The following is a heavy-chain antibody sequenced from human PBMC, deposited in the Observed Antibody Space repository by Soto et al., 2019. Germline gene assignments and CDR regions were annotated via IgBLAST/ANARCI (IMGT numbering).Heavy chain of an antibody. J-gene: IGHJ4*02. CDR2: IIPYYNTL. Sequence: SVKVSCKASEGTFNSCAIAWVRQAPGQGLEWMGGIIPYYNTLNYAQKFQDRVTITADDSTNTVYMELSSLRSDDTAVYFCASGASRWYPYFFDSWAQGTLVTVSS. CDR3: ASGASRWYPYFFDS. V-gene: IGHV1-69*13. D-gene: IGHD6-13*01. CDR1: EGTFNSCA.